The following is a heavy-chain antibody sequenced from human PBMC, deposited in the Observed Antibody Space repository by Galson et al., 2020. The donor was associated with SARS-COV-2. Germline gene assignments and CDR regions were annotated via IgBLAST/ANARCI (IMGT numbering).Heavy chain of an antibody. D-gene: IGHD6-13*01. J-gene: IGHJ6*02. V-gene: IGHV3-48*04. CDR2: ISSSGTTM. Sequence: GGSLRLSCAASGFTFSSYNMNWVRQAPGKGLEWMSYISSSGTTMYYADSVKGRFTISRDNAKNSLYLHLNSLRAEDTAVYFCARDTYRSRWYVPYGMDVWDQGTRVTVSS. CDR1: GFTFSSYN. CDR3: ARDTYRSRWYVPYGMDV.